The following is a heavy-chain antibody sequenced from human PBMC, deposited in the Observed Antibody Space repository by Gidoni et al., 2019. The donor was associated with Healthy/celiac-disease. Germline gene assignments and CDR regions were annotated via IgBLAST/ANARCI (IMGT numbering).Heavy chain of an antibody. Sequence: QVQLVASGGGVVQPGRSLTLSCAASGFTLRRYGTHGVRKAPSKGLEWVAVIWYDGRNKYYADSVKGRFTISRDNSKNTLYLQMNSLRAEDTAVYYCARGSRPDIVVVPAAMFLWTFDYWGQGTLVTVSS. V-gene: IGHV3-33*01. CDR2: IWYDGRNK. J-gene: IGHJ4*02. CDR1: GFTLRRYG. CDR3: ARGSRPDIVVVPAAMFLWTFDY. D-gene: IGHD2-2*01.